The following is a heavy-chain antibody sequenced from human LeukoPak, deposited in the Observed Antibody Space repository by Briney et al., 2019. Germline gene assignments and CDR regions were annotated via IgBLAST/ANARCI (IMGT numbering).Heavy chain of an antibody. CDR3: ATGRLALDN. D-gene: IGHD6-19*01. CDR2: ISSDGSTT. J-gene: IGHJ4*02. V-gene: IGHV3-74*01. CDR1: GFTFSNYW. Sequence: QPGGSLRLSCGASGFTFSNYWMHWVRQTPGKGLVWVSRISSDGSTTNYADSVKGRFTISRDNSKNTLYLQMNSLRAEDTAVYYCATGRLALDNWGQGTLVTVSS.